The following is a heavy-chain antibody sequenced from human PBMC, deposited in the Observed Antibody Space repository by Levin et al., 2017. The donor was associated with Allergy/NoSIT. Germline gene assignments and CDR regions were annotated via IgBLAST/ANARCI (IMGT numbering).Heavy chain of an antibody. D-gene: IGHD2-21*02. J-gene: IGHJ4*02. CDR1: GFTFRNYG. V-gene: IGHV3-33*01. CDR3: ASDSVTATGIDY. CDR2: IWHDGSNI. Sequence: GGSLRLSCAASGFTFRNYGMHWVRQAPGKGLEWVTVIWHDGSNIYYADSVKGRFTISRDNSKNTLYLQMNSLRADDTALYYCASDSVTATGIDYWGQGTLVTVSS.